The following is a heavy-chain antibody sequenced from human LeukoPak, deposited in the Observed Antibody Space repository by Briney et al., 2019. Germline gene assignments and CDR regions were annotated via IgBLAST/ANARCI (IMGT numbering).Heavy chain of an antibody. Sequence: ASVKVSCKVSGYTLTELSMHWVRQAPGKGLEWMGGFDPEDGETIYAQKFQGRVTMTEDTSTDTAYMELSSLRSDDTAVYYCAIPHITIFGVVGAFDIWGQGTMVTVSS. J-gene: IGHJ3*02. V-gene: IGHV1-24*01. D-gene: IGHD3-3*01. CDR1: GYTLTELS. CDR3: AIPHITIFGVVGAFDI. CDR2: FDPEDGET.